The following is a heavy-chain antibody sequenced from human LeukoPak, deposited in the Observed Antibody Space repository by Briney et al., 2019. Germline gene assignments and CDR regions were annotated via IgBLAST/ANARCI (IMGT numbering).Heavy chain of an antibody. D-gene: IGHD4-17*01. CDR3: ASLTVPTPDY. J-gene: IGHJ4*02. CDR2: IYHSGST. CDR1: GGSISSSNW. V-gene: IGHV4-4*02. Sequence: SETLSLTCAVSGGSISSSNWWSWVRQPPGKGLEWIGEIYHSGSTNYNPSLKSRVTISEDKSKNQFSLKLSSVTAADTAVYYCASLTVPTPDYWGQGTLVTVSS.